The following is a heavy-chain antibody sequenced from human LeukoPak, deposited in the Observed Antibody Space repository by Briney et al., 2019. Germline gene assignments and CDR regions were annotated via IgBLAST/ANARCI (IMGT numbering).Heavy chain of an antibody. Sequence: GGSLRLSCAASGFTLSSYWMAWVRQAPGKGLEWVANIKQDRSEKYYVDSVKGRFTISRDNAKNSLYLQMNSLRAEDTAVYYCARDVGAGDYWGQGTLVTVSS. CDR3: ARDVGAGDY. CDR2: IKQDRSEK. CDR1: GFTLSSYW. V-gene: IGHV3-7*01. J-gene: IGHJ4*02. D-gene: IGHD1-26*01.